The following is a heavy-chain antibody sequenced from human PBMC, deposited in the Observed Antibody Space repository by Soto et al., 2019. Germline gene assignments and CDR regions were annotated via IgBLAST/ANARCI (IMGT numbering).Heavy chain of an antibody. V-gene: IGHV1-46*03. CDR1: GYTFTSNY. CDR2: INPSGGST. J-gene: IGHJ4*02. Sequence: ASVKVSCKASGYTFTSNYMHWVRQAPGQGLEWMGIINPSGGSTSYAQKFQGRVTMTRDTSTSTVYMELSSLRSEDTAVYYCARDQNVVVPATLFDYWGQGTLVTVSS. D-gene: IGHD2-2*01. CDR3: ARDQNVVVPATLFDY.